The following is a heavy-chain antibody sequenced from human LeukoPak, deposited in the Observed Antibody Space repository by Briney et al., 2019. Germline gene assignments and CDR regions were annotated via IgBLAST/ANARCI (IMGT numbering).Heavy chain of an antibody. CDR3: AKEYCSGGSCLNY. V-gene: IGHV3-30*02. CDR1: GFTFSSYG. J-gene: IGHJ4*02. CDR2: IRYDGSNK. Sequence: QPGGSLRLSCAASGFTFSSYGMHWVRQAPGKGLEWVACIRYDGSNKYYADSVKGRFTISRDNSKNTLYLQMNSLRAEDTAVYYCAKEYCSGGSCLNYWGQRTLVTVSS. D-gene: IGHD2-15*01.